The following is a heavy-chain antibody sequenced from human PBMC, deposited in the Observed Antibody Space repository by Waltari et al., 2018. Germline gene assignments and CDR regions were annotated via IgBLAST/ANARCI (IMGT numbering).Heavy chain of an antibody. D-gene: IGHD3-10*01. J-gene: IGHJ4*02. CDR2: IKQDGSEK. Sequence: EVQLVESGGGLVQPGGSLRLSCAASGFTFSSYWMSWVRQAPGKGLEWVANIKQDGSEKYYVDSVKGRFTISRDNAKNSLYLQMNSLRAEDTAVYYCARVLWFGESAPFDYWGQGTLVTVSS. CDR1: GFTFSSYW. V-gene: IGHV3-7*01. CDR3: ARVLWFGESAPFDY.